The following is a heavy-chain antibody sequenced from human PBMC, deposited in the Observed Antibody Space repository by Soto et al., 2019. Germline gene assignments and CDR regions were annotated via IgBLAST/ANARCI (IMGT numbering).Heavy chain of an antibody. CDR1: GGSISSYY. Sequence: SETLSLTCTVSGGSISSYYWSWIRQPPGKGLEWIGYIYYSGSTNYNPSLKSRVTISVDTSKNQFSLKLSSVTAADTAVYYCARDVAGRMDVWGQGTTVTVSS. J-gene: IGHJ6*02. CDR2: IYYSGST. D-gene: IGHD6-13*01. CDR3: ARDVAGRMDV. V-gene: IGHV4-59*01.